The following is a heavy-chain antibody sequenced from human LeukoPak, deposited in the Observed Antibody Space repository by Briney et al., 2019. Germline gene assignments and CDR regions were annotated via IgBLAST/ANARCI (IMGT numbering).Heavy chain of an antibody. CDR2: INHSGST. Sequence: SETLSLTCAVYGGSFSGYYWSWIRQPPGKGLEWIGEINHSGSTNYNPSHKSRVTISVDTSKNQFSLKLSSVTAADTAVYYCARGPVQVSPITYCSGGSCYPIGYYYYGMDVWGQGTTVTVSS. V-gene: IGHV4-34*01. J-gene: IGHJ6*02. CDR3: ARGPVQVSPITYCSGGSCYPIGYYYYGMDV. CDR1: GGSFSGYY. D-gene: IGHD2-15*01.